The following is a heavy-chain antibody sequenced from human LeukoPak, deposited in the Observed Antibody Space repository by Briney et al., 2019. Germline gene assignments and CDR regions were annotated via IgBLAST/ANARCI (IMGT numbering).Heavy chain of an antibody. CDR3: ARVGVVVRTNYYYYMDV. D-gene: IGHD3-22*01. Sequence: PGGSLRLSCAASGFTFSSYWMSWVRQAPGKGLEWVANIKQDGSEKYYVDSVKGRFTIFRDNAKNSLYLQVNSLRAEDTAVYYCARVGVVVRTNYYYYMDVWGKGTTVTVSS. J-gene: IGHJ6*03. CDR2: IKQDGSEK. V-gene: IGHV3-7*01. CDR1: GFTFSSYW.